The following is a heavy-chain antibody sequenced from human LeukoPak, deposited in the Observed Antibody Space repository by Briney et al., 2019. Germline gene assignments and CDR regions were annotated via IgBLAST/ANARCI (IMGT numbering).Heavy chain of an antibody. CDR1: GGSISTSSYY. CDR2: VFFSGNT. V-gene: IGHV4-39*07. Sequence: SETLSLTCTVSGGSISTSSYYWGWIRQPPGKGLEWIGSVFFSGNTYYEPSLKSRVTISVATSTNQFSLNVRSVSAADTAVYYCARDPSRSCAGGNCFSSWGQGTLVIVSS. J-gene: IGHJ5*02. D-gene: IGHD2-15*01. CDR3: ARDPSRSCAGGNCFSS.